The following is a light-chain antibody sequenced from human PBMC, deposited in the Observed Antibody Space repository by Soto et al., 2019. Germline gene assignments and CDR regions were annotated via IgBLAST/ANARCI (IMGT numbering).Light chain of an antibody. CDR2: GAS. V-gene: IGKV3-15*01. Sequence: EMVMTQSPVTLSVSPGERATLSCRASQSVTNSYLAWYQQKPGQAPRLLIFGASTRAAGIPARFSGSGSGTEFTLTISSLQSEDFAVYYCQQYSNWPLTFGGGTKVDIK. CDR3: QQYSNWPLT. CDR1: QSVTNSY. J-gene: IGKJ4*01.